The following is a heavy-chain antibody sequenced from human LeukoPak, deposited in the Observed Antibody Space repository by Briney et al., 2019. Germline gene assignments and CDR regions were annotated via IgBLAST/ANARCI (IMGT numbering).Heavy chain of an antibody. CDR2: IGSDNKP. CDR1: GFTFSAYG. V-gene: IGHV3-23*01. Sequence: GGSLRHSCEASGFTFSAYGMTWVRQAPGEGLEWVSSIGSDNKPHYSESVKGRFAISRDNSKSMLFLQLNSLRAEDTALYYCARDLHYYVAMEVWGQGTTVTVSS. D-gene: IGHD3-10*02. J-gene: IGHJ6*02. CDR3: ARDLHYYVAMEV.